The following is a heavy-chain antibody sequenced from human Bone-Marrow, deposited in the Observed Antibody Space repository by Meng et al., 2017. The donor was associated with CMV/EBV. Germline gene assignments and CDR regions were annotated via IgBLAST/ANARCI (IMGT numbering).Heavy chain of an antibody. Sequence: QVELVLSGPEVKKPGASVKVSCKASGYTFTSYGISWVRQAPGQGLHWMAWINAYNGNTNYAQKFQGRVTMTTDTSTSTAYMELRSLRSDDTAVYYCARGGQQLVLGHFDYWGQGTLVTVSS. D-gene: IGHD6-13*01. CDR1: GYTFTSYG. CDR3: ARGGQQLVLGHFDY. V-gene: IGHV1-18*01. CDR2: INAYNGNT. J-gene: IGHJ4*02.